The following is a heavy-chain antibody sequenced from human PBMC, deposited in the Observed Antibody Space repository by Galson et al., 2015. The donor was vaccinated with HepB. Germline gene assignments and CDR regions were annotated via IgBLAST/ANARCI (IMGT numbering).Heavy chain of an antibody. CDR3: ARGYSSGWYYFDY. CDR1: GGSISSYY. CDR2: IYTSGST. Sequence: TLSLTCTVSGGSISSYYWNWIRQPAGKGLEWIGRIYTSGSTNYNPSLKSRVTMSVDTSKNQFSLKLSSVTAADTAVYYCARGYSSGWYYFDYWGQGTLVTVSP. J-gene: IGHJ4*02. D-gene: IGHD6-19*01. V-gene: IGHV4-4*07.